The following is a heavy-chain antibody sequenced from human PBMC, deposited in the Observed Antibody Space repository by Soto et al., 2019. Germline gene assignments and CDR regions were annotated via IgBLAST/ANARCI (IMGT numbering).Heavy chain of an antibody. Sequence: ASVKVSCKASGYTFTSYGISWVRQAPGQGLEWMGWISAYNGNTNYAQKIQGRVTMTTDTSTSTAYMELRSLRSDDTAVYYCARSDVDTAMFGTVYYYYGMDVWGQGTTVTVSS. CDR1: GYTFTSYG. D-gene: IGHD5-18*01. CDR2: ISAYNGNT. J-gene: IGHJ6*02. V-gene: IGHV1-18*01. CDR3: ARSDVDTAMFGTVYYYYGMDV.